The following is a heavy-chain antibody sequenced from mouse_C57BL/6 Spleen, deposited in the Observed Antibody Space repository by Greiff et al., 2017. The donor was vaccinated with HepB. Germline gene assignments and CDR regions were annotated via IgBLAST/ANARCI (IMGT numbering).Heavy chain of an antibody. CDR2: IHPNSGST. CDR3: ARRGSSYAMDY. V-gene: IGHV1-64*01. CDR1: GYTFTSYW. D-gene: IGHD1-1*01. J-gene: IGHJ4*01. Sequence: VQLQQPGAELVKPGASVKLSCKASGYTFTSYWMHWVKQRPGQGLEGIGMIHPNSGSTNYNEKFKSKATLTVDKSSSTAYMQLSSLTSEDSAVYYCARRGSSYAMDYWGQGTSVTVSS.